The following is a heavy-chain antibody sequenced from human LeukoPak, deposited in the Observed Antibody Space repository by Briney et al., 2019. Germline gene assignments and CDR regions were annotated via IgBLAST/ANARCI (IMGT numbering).Heavy chain of an antibody. CDR1: GFTFSDRW. CDR3: ARGLSFDY. CDR2: IKQDASDK. J-gene: IGHJ4*02. V-gene: IGHV3-7*01. Sequence: PGGSLRLSCAASGFTFSDRWMSWVRQAPGKGLEWVANIKQDASDKYYVGSVKGRFTISRDNANNLLYLQMNSLRDEDTAVYYCARGLSFDYWGQGTLVTVSS.